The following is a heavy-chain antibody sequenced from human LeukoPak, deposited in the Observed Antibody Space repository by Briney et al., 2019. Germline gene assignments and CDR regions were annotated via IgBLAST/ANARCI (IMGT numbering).Heavy chain of an antibody. Sequence: ASVKVSCKASGYTFTSYGISWVRQAPGQGLEWMGWISAYNGNTNYARKLQGRVTMTTDTSTSTAYMELRSLRSDDTAVYYCARANSGGGGWSELDYWGQGTLVTVSS. D-gene: IGHD6-19*01. CDR1: GYTFTSYG. CDR2: ISAYNGNT. CDR3: ARANSGGGGWSELDY. J-gene: IGHJ4*02. V-gene: IGHV1-18*01.